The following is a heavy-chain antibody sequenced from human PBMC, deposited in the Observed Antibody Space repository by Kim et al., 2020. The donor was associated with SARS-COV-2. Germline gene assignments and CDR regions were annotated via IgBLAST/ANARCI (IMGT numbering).Heavy chain of an antibody. CDR3: ARDYYDSSGYYYPYYFDY. CDR2: ISSSSSTI. D-gene: IGHD3-22*01. V-gene: IGHV3-48*02. CDR1: GFTFSSYS. J-gene: IGHJ4*02. Sequence: GGSLRLSCAASGFTFSSYSMNWVRQAPGKGLEWVSYISSSSSTIYYADSVKGRFTISRDNAKNSLYLQMNSLRDEDTAVYYCARDYYDSSGYYYPYYFDYWGQGTLVTVSS.